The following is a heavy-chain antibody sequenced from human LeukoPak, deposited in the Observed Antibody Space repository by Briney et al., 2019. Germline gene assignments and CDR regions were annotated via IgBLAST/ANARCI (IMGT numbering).Heavy chain of an antibody. D-gene: IGHD1-26*01. V-gene: IGHV3-7*01. CDR2: IKQDGSEK. CDR1: GFTFSSYW. Sequence: GGSLRLSCAASGFTFSSYWMSWVRQAPGKGLEWVANIKQDGSEKYYVDSVKGRFTISRDNAKNSLYLQMNSLRAEDTAVYYCARGKGRLGAPERGSFDYWGQGTLVTVSS. J-gene: IGHJ4*02. CDR3: ARGKGRLGAPERGSFDY.